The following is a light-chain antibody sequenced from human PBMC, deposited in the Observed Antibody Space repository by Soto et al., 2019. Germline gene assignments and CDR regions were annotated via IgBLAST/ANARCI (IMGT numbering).Light chain of an antibody. CDR1: SSDVGGYNY. CDR3: SSYTSSSTGVV. J-gene: IGLJ2*01. CDR2: DVS. Sequence: QSAPTQPASVSGSPGQSITISCTGTSSDVGGYNYVSWYQQHPGKAPKLMIYDVSNRPSGVSNRFSGSKSGNTASLTISGLQAEDEADYYCSSYTSSSTGVVFGGGTKLTVL. V-gene: IGLV2-14*01.